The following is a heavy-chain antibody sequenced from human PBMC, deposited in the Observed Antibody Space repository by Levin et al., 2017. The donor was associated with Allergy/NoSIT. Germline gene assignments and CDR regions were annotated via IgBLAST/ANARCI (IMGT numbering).Heavy chain of an antibody. D-gene: IGHD6-13*01. CDR1: GGTLSNNA. CDR2: IIPMFGKA. J-gene: IGHJ3*01. Sequence: GASVKVSCKAFGGTLSNNAISWVRQAPGQGLEWMGGIIPMFGKATYAQQFQGRVTITADKSTSTAYMQLSGLRSEDTAVYYCARDGGRKGSWPYGAFELWGQGTVVAVSS. CDR3: ARDGGRKGSWPYGAFEL. V-gene: IGHV1-69*06.